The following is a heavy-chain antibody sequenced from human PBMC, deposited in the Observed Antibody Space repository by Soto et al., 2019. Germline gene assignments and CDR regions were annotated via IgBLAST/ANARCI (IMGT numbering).Heavy chain of an antibody. Sequence: SETLSLTCSVSGGSVSNKTYYWSWIRQPPGKRLEWIGYVYYSWTTNYNPSLKSRVTISVDLSKNQFSRRLSSVTTADTALYYCARTTAVPNTLRSRYFFDYWGQGALVTVSS. CDR3: ARTTAVPNTLRSRYFFDY. D-gene: IGHD4-17*01. CDR2: VYYSWTT. J-gene: IGHJ4*02. V-gene: IGHV4-61*01. CDR1: GGSVSNKTYY.